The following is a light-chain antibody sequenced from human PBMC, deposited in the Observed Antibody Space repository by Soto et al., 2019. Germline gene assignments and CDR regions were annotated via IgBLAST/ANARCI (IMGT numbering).Light chain of an antibody. CDR3: QQYSIRRT. Sequence: DIQMTQSPSSLSASVGDRVTITCRASQGIRNDLGWYQQKPGKAPKRLIYAASSLQSGVPSRFSGSGSGTEFTLTISSLKPEDFAVYYCQQYSIRRTFGQGTRVEIK. J-gene: IGKJ1*01. CDR1: QGIRND. CDR2: AAS. V-gene: IGKV1-17*01.